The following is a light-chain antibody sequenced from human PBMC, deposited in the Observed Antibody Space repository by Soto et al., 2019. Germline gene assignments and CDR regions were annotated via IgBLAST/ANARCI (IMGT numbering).Light chain of an antibody. J-gene: IGLJ1*01. CDR3: SSFTTSSTYV. Sequence: QSALTQPASVSGSPGQSIAISCTGTSSDVGGYNYVSWYQQYPGKAPKFMIYEVTNRPSGVSNRFSGSKSGNTASLTISGLQAEDEADYFCSSFTTSSTYVFGTGTKLT. CDR2: EVT. V-gene: IGLV2-14*01. CDR1: SSDVGGYNY.